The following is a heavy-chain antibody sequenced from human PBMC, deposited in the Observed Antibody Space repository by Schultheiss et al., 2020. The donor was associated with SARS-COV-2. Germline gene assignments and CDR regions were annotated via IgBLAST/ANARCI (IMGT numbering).Heavy chain of an antibody. CDR3: ARDYGTSPTYYMDV. J-gene: IGHJ6*03. V-gene: IGHV3-33*08. CDR1: GFTFSSYS. Sequence: GESLKISCAASGFTFSSYSMNWVRQAPGKGLEWVAVIWYDGSNKYYADSVKGRFIISRDNSKNTLYLQMNSLRAEDTAVYYCARDYGTSPTYYMDVWGKGTTVTVSS. D-gene: IGHD2-2*01. CDR2: IWYDGSNK.